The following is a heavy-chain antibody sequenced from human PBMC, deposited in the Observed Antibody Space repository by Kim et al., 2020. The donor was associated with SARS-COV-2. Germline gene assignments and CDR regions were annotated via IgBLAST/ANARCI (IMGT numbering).Heavy chain of an antibody. Sequence: SETLSLTCTVSGGSISSYYWSWIRQPPGKGLEWIGYIYYSGSTNYNPSLKSRVTISVDTSKNQFSLKLSSVTAADTAVSYCARIELTDNWFDPWGQGTLVTVSS. D-gene: IGHD3-10*01. J-gene: IGHJ5*02. CDR1: GGSISSYY. V-gene: IGHV4-59*01. CDR3: ARIELTDNWFDP. CDR2: IYYSGST.